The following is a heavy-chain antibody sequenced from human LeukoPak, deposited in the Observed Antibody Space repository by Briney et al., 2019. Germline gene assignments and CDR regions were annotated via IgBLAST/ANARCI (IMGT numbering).Heavy chain of an antibody. CDR2: NSSSSSYI. V-gene: IGHV3-21*01. CDR1: GFTFSSYS. Sequence: GGSLRLSCAASGFTFSSYSMNWVRQAPGKGLEWVSSNSSSSSYIYYADSVKGRFTISRDNAKNSLYLQMNSLRAEDTAVYYCARDLGSGWYGGDFDYWGQGTLVTVSS. D-gene: IGHD6-19*01. J-gene: IGHJ4*02. CDR3: ARDLGSGWYGGDFDY.